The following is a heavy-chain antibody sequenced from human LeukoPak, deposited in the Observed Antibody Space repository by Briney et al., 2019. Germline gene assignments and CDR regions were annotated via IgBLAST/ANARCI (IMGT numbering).Heavy chain of an antibody. V-gene: IGHV3-23*01. CDR3: AKGGVVHAFDM. CDR2: INGNGGST. J-gene: IGHJ3*02. D-gene: IGHD2-15*01. Sequence: GGSLRLSCAASGFTFSNYAMSWVRQAPGKGLDWVSAINGNGGSTYYADSVKGRFTISRDNSKNTLYLQMNRLRAEDTAVYYCAKGGVVHAFDMWGQGTMVTVSS. CDR1: GFTFSNYA.